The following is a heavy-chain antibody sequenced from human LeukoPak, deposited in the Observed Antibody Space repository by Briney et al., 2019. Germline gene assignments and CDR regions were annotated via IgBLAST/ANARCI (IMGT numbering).Heavy chain of an antibody. CDR3: AREVASTYNWFDP. CDR2: IRFDGSIK. V-gene: IGHV3-30*02. CDR1: GFTFSSYG. D-gene: IGHD5/OR15-5a*01. Sequence: GGSLRLSCAASGFTFSSYGMHWVRQAPGKGLEWVAFIRFDGSIKYYAESVKGRFTISRDNSKNTLYLQMNSLRAEDTAVYYCAREVASTYNWFDPWGQGTLVTVSS. J-gene: IGHJ5*02.